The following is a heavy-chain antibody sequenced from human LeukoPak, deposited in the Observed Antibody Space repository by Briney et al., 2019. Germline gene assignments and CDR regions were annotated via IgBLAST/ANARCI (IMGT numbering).Heavy chain of an antibody. CDR2: IYTSGST. Sequence: PSETLSLTCTVSGGSISSGSYYWSWIRQPAGKGLEWIGRIYTSGSTDYNPSLKSRVTISVDTSKNQFSLKLSSVTAADTAVYYCARGQGAATYSSSWYPTPYYFDYWGQGTLVTVSS. CDR1: GGSISSGSYY. CDR3: ARGQGAATYSSSWYPTPYYFDY. D-gene: IGHD6-13*01. V-gene: IGHV4-61*02. J-gene: IGHJ4*02.